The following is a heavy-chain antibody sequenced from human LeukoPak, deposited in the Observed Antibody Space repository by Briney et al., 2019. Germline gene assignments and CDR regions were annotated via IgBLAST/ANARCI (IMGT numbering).Heavy chain of an antibody. D-gene: IGHD6-13*01. J-gene: IGHJ4*02. CDR2: IRSKTHSYAT. V-gene: IGHV3-73*01. CDR1: GFNFSASA. CDR3: TRRSIASTRTDDY. Sequence: GGSLRLSCAASGFNFSASAIHWVRQASGKGLEWVGRIRSKTHSYATTYAASLKSRFTISRDDSKNTTYLQMSSLKTDDTAVYYCTRRSIASTRTDDYWGQGTLVTVSS.